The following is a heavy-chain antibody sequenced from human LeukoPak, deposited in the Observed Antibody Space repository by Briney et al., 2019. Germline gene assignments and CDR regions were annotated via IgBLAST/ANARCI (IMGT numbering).Heavy chain of an antibody. J-gene: IGHJ6*02. D-gene: IGHD6-13*01. CDR2: ISWNSGSI. V-gene: IGHV3-9*01. CDR3: AKDFAAGNYYGMDV. CDR1: GFTFDDYA. Sequence: GGSLRLSCAASGFTFDDYAMHWVRQAPGKGLEWVSGISWNSGSIGYADSVKGRFTISRDNAKNSLYLQMNSLRAEDTALYYCAKDFAAGNYYGMDVWGQGTTVTVSS.